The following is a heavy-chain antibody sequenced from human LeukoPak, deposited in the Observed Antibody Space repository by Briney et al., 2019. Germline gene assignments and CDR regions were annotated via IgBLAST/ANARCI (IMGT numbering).Heavy chain of an antibody. D-gene: IGHD2-21*02. CDR3: ARVRDCGGDCYTDYFDY. V-gene: IGHV1-2*06. CDR1: GYTFTGYY. Sequence: ASVKVSCKASGYTFTGYYMHWVRQAPGQGLEWMGRINPNSGGTNYAQKFQGRVTITTDESTSTAYMELSSLRSEDTAVYYCARVRDCGGDCYTDYFDYWGQGTLVTVSS. CDR2: INPNSGGT. J-gene: IGHJ4*02.